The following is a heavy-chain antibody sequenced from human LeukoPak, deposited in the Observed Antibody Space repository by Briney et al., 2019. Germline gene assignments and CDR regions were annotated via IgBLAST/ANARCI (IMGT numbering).Heavy chain of an antibody. CDR1: GFTFSSYE. CDR2: ISSSGSTI. CDR3: ARDRDLDGDYYYYGMDV. V-gene: IGHV3-48*03. J-gene: IGHJ6*02. Sequence: GGSLRLSCAASGFTFSSYEMNWVRQAPGKGLEWVSYISSSGSTIYYADSVKGRFTISRDNAKNSLYLQMNSLRAEDTAVYYCARDRDLDGDYYYYGMDVWGQGTTVTVSS. D-gene: IGHD4-17*01.